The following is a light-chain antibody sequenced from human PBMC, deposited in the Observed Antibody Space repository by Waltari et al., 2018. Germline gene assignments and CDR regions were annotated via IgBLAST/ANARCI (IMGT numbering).Light chain of an antibody. CDR1: QSVLYSSYNKSY. Sequence: DIVMTQSPDSLAVSLVERATINCKSSQSVLYSSYNKSYLAWYQQRPGQPPKLLISWASTRESGVPDRFSGSGSGTDFTLTISSLQAEDVAVYYCQQFYDSLPYTFGQGTKLEIK. V-gene: IGKV4-1*01. CDR3: QQFYDSLPYT. J-gene: IGKJ2*01. CDR2: WAS.